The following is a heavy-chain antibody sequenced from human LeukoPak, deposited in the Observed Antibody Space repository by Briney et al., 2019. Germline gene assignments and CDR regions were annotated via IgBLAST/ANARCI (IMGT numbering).Heavy chain of an antibody. Sequence: SETLSLTCTVSGGSISSSGYYWSWIRQPPGKGLEWIGEINHSGSTNYNPSLKSRVTISVDTSKNQFSLKLSSVTAADTAVYYCARSSQNFYWGDSSGYYFDYWGQGTLVTVSS. V-gene: IGHV4-39*07. CDR1: GGSISSSGYY. CDR2: INHSGST. D-gene: IGHD3-22*01. CDR3: ARSSQNFYWGDSSGYYFDY. J-gene: IGHJ4*02.